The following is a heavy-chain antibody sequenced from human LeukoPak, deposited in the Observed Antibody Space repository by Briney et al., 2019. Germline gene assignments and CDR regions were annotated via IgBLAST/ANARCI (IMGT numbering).Heavy chain of an antibody. J-gene: IGHJ6*02. CDR2: INHSGST. V-gene: IGHV4-34*01. CDR3: ASGLAPPYYYYGMDV. CDR1: GGSFSGYY. D-gene: IGHD1-1*01. Sequence: PSETLSLTCAVYGGSFSGYYWSWIRQPPGKGLEWIGEINHSGSTNYNPSLKSRVTISVDTSKNQFSLKLSSVTAADTAVYYCASGLAPPYYYYGMDVWGQGTTVTVSS.